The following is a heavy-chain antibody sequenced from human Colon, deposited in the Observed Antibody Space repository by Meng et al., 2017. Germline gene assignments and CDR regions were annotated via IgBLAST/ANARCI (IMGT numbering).Heavy chain of an antibody. Sequence: QVKLQGSGPGLVKPSDTLSLTCAVSGGTISRSDWWSWVRQPPGKGLEWIGETSHSGSTNYSPSLKSRVTISLDKSKNQLSLKLNSVTAADTAVYYCASSDYYRSDYWGQGTLVTVSS. CDR3: ASSDYYRSDY. D-gene: IGHD3-22*01. J-gene: IGHJ4*02. V-gene: IGHV4-4*02. CDR2: TSHSGST. CDR1: GGTISRSDW.